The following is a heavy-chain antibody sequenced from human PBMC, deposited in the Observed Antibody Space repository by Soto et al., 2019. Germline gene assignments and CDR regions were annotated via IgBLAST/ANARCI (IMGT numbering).Heavy chain of an antibody. D-gene: IGHD6-19*01. Sequence: SETLSLTCTVSGGSISSYYWSWNRQPPGKGLEWIGYIYYSGSTDDNPSLKSRVTRSVDTSKNQFSLKLSAVTAAATAVYYCARDPHGWHDAFDIWGQGTMVTVSS. CDR1: GGSISSYY. CDR3: ARDPHGWHDAFDI. V-gene: IGHV4-59*01. J-gene: IGHJ3*02. CDR2: IYYSGST.